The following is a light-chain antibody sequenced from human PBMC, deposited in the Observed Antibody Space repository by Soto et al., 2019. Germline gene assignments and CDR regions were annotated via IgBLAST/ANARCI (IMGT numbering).Light chain of an antibody. V-gene: IGKV3D-20*02. J-gene: IGKJ1*01. CDR2: GAS. CDR3: HQRQRWPRT. Sequence: EIVMTQSPATLSLSPGERATLSCRASQIVSTNYLAWYQQKPGQAPRLLIYGASKRATGIPGRFSGSGSGTDFTLTITSLEPEDFAFYYCHQRQRWPRTFGQGTKVDIK. CDR1: QIVSTNY.